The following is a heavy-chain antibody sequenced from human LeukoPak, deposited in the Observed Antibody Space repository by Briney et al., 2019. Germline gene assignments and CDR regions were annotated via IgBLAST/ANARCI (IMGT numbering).Heavy chain of an antibody. D-gene: IGHD5-18*01. J-gene: IGHJ4*02. CDR2: IIPILGIA. CDR3: ARDPRGYSFFDY. Sequence: SVKVSCKASGGTFSSYTISWVRQAPGQGLEWMGRIIPILGIANYAQKFRGRVTITADKSTSTAYMELSSLRSEDTAVYYCARDPRGYSFFDYWGQGTLVTVSS. CDR1: GGTFSSYT. V-gene: IGHV1-69*04.